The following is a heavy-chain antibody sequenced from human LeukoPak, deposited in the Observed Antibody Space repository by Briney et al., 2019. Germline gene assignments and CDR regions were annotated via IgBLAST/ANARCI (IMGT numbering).Heavy chain of an antibody. D-gene: IGHD3-10*01. V-gene: IGHV4-59*01. CDR1: GASLSSYF. J-gene: IGHJ4*02. Sequence: SETLSLTCNVSGASLSSYFWSWIRQPPGKGLEWIGYIYYPGYPNYNPSLKSRVTIAVETSKSQFSLNLRSVTTADTAVYYCARAKPKNMVRGLIMRRESRYYFDYWGQGTLVTVSS. CDR2: IYYPGYP. CDR3: ARAKPKNMVRGLIMRRESRYYFDY.